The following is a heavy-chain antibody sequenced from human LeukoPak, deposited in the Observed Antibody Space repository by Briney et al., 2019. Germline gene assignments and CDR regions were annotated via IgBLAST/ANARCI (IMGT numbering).Heavy chain of an antibody. J-gene: IGHJ4*02. CDR2: ISYDGSNK. CDR1: GFTFSSYG. D-gene: IGHD3-3*01. Sequence: GGSLRLSCAASGFTFSSYGVHWVRQAPGKGLEWVAVISYDGSNKYYADSVKGRFTISRDNSKNTLYLQMNSLRAEDTAVYYCAKDGEVGGYDFWSGYYDPLDYWGQGTLVTVSS. CDR3: AKDGEVGGYDFWSGYYDPLDY. V-gene: IGHV3-30*18.